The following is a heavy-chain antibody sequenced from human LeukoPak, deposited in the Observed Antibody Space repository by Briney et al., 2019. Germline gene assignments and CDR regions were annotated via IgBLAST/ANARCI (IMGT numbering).Heavy chain of an antibody. V-gene: IGHV3-15*01. Sequence: GGSLRLSCAASGFTFSNAWMSWVRQAPGKGLEWVGRIKSKTDGGTTDYAAPVKGRFTISRDDSKNTLYLQMNSLKTEDTAVYYCTTDPLHQVAAAIDYWGQGTLVTVSS. CDR1: GFTFSNAW. CDR3: TTDPLHQVAAAIDY. J-gene: IGHJ4*02. D-gene: IGHD6-13*01. CDR2: IKSKTDGGTT.